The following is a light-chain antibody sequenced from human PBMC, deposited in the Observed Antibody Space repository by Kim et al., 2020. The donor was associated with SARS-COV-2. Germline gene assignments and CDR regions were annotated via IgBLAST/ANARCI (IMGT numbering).Light chain of an antibody. Sequence: ASVGDGVTISCRASQGISNYLAWYQQKPGQAPKLLIYAASALQFGVSSRFNGSESGTDFTLTISDLQPEDVATYYCQKYNTAPWTFGQGTKVDIK. J-gene: IGKJ1*01. CDR3: QKYNTAPWT. CDR1: QGISNY. V-gene: IGKV1-27*01. CDR2: AAS.